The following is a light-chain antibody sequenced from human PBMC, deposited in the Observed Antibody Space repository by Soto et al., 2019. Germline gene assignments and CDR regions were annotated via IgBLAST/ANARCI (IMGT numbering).Light chain of an antibody. V-gene: IGLV1-40*01. Sequence: QSVLTQPPSVSGAPGQRVTISCTGSSSNIGAGYDVHWYQQLPGTAPKLLIYGTTNRPSGVPDRFSGSKSGTSASLAITGLQAEDEADYYCQSYASSLSGSVFGGGTKVTV. CDR1: SSNIGAGYD. CDR2: GTT. J-gene: IGLJ2*01. CDR3: QSYASSLSGSV.